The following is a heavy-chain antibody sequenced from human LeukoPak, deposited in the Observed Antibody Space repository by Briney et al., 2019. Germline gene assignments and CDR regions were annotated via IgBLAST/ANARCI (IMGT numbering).Heavy chain of an antibody. J-gene: IGHJ5*02. Sequence: GASVKVSCKASGYTFTGYYMHWLRQAPGQGLEWMGWINPNSGGTNYAQKFQGRVTMTRDTSISTAYMELSRLRSDDTAVYYCARGKQWELGRFDPWGQGTLVTVSS. CDR2: INPNSGGT. D-gene: IGHD1-26*01. V-gene: IGHV1-2*02. CDR3: ARGKQWELGRFDP. CDR1: GYTFTGYY.